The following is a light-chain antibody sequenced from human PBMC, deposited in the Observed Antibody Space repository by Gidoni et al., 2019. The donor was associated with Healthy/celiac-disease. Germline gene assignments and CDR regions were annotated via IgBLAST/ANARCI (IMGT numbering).Light chain of an antibody. J-gene: IGLJ3*02. V-gene: IGLV1-47*01. CDR1: SSNIGSNY. Sequence: QSVLTQPPSASGPPGQRVTISCSGSSSNIGSNYVYWYQQLPGTAPNLLIYRNNQRPSGVPDRFSGSKSGTSASLAISGLRSEDEADYYCAAWDDSLSGWVFGGGTKPTVL. CDR3: AAWDDSLSGWV. CDR2: RNN.